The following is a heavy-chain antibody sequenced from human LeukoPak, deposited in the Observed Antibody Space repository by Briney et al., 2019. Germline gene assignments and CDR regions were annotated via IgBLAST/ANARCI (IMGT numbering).Heavy chain of an antibody. V-gene: IGHV3-48*03. Sequence: GGSLRLSCAASGFTFSSYEMTWVRQAPGKGLEWVSYISGSGTTILYADSVRGRFTISRDDAKNSLYLQMNSLRAEDTAVYYCASERVTHPQGFDHWGQGTLVTVSS. D-gene: IGHD4-11*01. J-gene: IGHJ4*02. CDR2: ISGSGTTI. CDR1: GFTFSSYE. CDR3: ASERVTHPQGFDH.